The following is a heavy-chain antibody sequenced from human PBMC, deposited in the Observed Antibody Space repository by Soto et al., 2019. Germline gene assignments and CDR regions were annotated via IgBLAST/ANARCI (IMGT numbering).Heavy chain of an antibody. CDR3: ARVNVYYFDY. V-gene: IGHV4-61*01. CDR2: IYYSGST. D-gene: IGHD3-10*02. Sequence: LSLTCTVSGGSVSSGSYYWSWIRQPPGKGLEWIGYIYYSGSTNYNPSLKSRVTISVDTSKNQFSLKLSSVTAADTAVYCCARVNVYYFDYWGQGTLVTVSS. J-gene: IGHJ4*02. CDR1: GGSVSSGSYY.